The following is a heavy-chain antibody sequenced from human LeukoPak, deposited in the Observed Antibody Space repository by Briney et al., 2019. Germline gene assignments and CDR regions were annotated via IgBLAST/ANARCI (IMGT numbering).Heavy chain of an antibody. CDR3: ARIVVIPASWFDP. V-gene: IGHV4-59*01. CDR1: GGSISSYY. D-gene: IGHD2-2*01. CDR2: IYYSGRT. Sequence: PSETLSLTRTVSGGSISSYYWSWIRQPPGKGLEWIAYIYYSGRTNYNPSLKSRVTISLDTPKNQFSLKLNSVTAADTAVYYCARIVVIPASWFDPWGQGTLVTVSS. J-gene: IGHJ5*02.